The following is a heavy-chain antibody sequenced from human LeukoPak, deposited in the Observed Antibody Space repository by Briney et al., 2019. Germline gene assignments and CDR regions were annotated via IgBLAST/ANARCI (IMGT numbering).Heavy chain of an antibody. CDR3: AKATRDLAYCGGDCYLLDY. D-gene: IGHD2-21*02. CDR2: ISYDRSNK. CDR1: GYTFSSYG. Sequence: GGSLRLSCAASGYTFSSYGMHWVRQAPGKGLEWVAVISYDRSNKYYADSVKGRFTISRDNSKNTLYLQMNSLRAEDTAVYYCAKATRDLAYCGGDCYLLDYWGQGTLVTVSS. V-gene: IGHV3-30*18. J-gene: IGHJ4*02.